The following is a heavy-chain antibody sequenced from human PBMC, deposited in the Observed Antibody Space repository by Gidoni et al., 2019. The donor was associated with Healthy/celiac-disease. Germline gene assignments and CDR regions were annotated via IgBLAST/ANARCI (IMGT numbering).Heavy chain of an antibody. V-gene: IGHV4-34*01. Sequence: QVQLQQWGAGLLKPSETLSLPCAVYGGSFSGYYWSWIRQPPGKGLEWIGEINHSGSTNYNPSLKSRVTISVDTSKNQFSLKLSSVTAADTAVYYCARGGRDTMVRGARSLRAGGYYMDVWGKGTTVTVSS. J-gene: IGHJ6*03. CDR2: INHSGST. CDR3: ARGGRDTMVRGARSLRAGGYYMDV. D-gene: IGHD3-10*01. CDR1: GGSFSGYY.